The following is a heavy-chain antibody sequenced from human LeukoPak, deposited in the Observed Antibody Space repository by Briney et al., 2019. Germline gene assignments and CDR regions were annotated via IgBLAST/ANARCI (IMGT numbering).Heavy chain of an antibody. CDR1: GGSISSGGYS. Sequence: SETLSLTCAVSGGSISSGGYSWIWIRQPPGKAMEFIAYIYYTGNTYFNPSLKSRVTISVDTSKNQFSLKLSSVTAADTAVYYCARVLAAAGNNWFDPWGQGTLVTVSS. V-gene: IGHV4-30-4*07. CDR3: ARVLAAAGNNWFDP. J-gene: IGHJ5*02. CDR2: IYYTGNT. D-gene: IGHD6-13*01.